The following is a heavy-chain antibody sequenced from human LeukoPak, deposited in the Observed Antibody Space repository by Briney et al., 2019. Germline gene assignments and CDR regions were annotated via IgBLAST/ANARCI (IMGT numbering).Heavy chain of an antibody. CDR3: ARKKRVDTDSIMVYYYYAMDV. Sequence: PGGSLRLSCAASGFTFGSYGMHWVRQAPGKGLEWVAVIWYDGSNKYYADSVKGRLTISRDNSKKTLYLRMNNLRAEDTAVYYCARKKRVDTDSIMVYYYYAMDVWGQGTTVTVSS. D-gene: IGHD5-18*01. V-gene: IGHV3-33*01. CDR2: IWYDGSNK. J-gene: IGHJ6*02. CDR1: GFTFGSYG.